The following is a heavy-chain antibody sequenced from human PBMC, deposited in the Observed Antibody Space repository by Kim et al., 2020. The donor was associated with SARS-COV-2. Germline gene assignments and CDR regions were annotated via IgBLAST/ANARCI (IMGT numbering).Heavy chain of an antibody. CDR3: AGRYAYRSDY. CDR1: GGSFSGYY. CDR2: INHSGST. V-gene: IGHV4-34*01. J-gene: IGHJ4*02. D-gene: IGHD3-16*02. Sequence: SETLSLTCAVYGGSFSGYYWSWIRQPPGKGLEWIGEINHSGSTNYNPSLKSRVTISVDTSKNQFSLKLSSVTAADTAVYYCAGRYAYRSDYWGQGTLVTVSS.